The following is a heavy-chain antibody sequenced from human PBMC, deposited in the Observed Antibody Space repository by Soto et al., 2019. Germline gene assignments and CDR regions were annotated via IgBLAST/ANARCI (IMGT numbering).Heavy chain of an antibody. D-gene: IGHD5-12*01. J-gene: IGHJ4*02. V-gene: IGHV3-74*01. CDR1: GFPFSSHW. Sequence: EVRLVESGGGLVQPGGSLRLSCAASGFPFSSHWLQWVRQVPGRGLVWVSRVDNTGSSAIYAGSVRGRFTASRDNAKDTLYLHMIGLNAEDRAVNNCATLKGYDYWGPGTLVTVSS. CDR3: ATLKGYDY. CDR2: VDNTGSSA.